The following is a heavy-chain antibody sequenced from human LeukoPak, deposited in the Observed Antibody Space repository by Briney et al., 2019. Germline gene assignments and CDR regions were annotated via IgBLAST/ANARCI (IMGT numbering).Heavy chain of an antibody. CDR1: GFTFSSYG. CDR2: IRYDGSNK. V-gene: IGHV3-30*02. CDR3: AKDKAYYYDSSGYLSDY. J-gene: IGHJ4*02. Sequence: PGGSLRLSCAASGFTFSSYGMRWVRQAPGKGLEWVAFIRYDGSNKYYADSVKGRFTISRDNSKNTLYLQMNSLRVEDTAVYYCAKDKAYYYDSSGYLSDYWGQGTLVTVSS. D-gene: IGHD3-22*01.